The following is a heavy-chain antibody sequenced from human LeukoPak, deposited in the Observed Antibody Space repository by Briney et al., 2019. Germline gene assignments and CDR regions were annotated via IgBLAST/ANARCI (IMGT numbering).Heavy chain of an antibody. V-gene: IGHV3-33*01. CDR3: ARGERVGARGDAFDL. Sequence: GGALRLSCAASGFTFSSYGMHRVRQAPGKGLEWVAVIRYDGSNKYYADSVKGRITISRDNSKNTLYLQMNSLRAEDTAAYYCARGERVGARGDAFDLWGQGTMVTVSS. CDR2: IRYDGSNK. J-gene: IGHJ3*01. CDR1: GFTFSSYG. D-gene: IGHD2-15*01.